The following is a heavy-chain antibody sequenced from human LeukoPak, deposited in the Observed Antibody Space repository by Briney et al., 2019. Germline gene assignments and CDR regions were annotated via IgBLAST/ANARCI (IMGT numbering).Heavy chain of an antibody. CDR2: INHSGST. J-gene: IGHJ2*01. CDR1: GGSFSGYY. D-gene: IGHD3-22*01. CDR3: ARFDSSGYYRPRYFDL. Sequence: SETLSLTCAVYGGSFSGYYWSWIRQPPGKGLEWIGEINHSGSTNYNPSLKSRVTISVDTSKNQFSLKLSSVTAADTAVYYCARFDSSGYYRPRYFDLWGRGTLVTVSS. V-gene: IGHV4-34*01.